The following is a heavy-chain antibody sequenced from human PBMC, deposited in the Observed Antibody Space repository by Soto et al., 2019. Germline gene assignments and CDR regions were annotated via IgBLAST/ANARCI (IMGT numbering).Heavy chain of an antibody. V-gene: IGHV1-69*06. D-gene: IGHD3-3*01. CDR1: GGTFSSYA. CDR3: ARGFDFWSGYTRHGMDV. J-gene: IGHJ6*02. CDR2: IIPIFGTA. Sequence: QVQLVQSGAEVKKPGSSVKVSCKASGGTFSSYAISWVRQAPGQGLEWMGGIIPIFGTANYAQKFQGRVTITADNSTSTAYMELSSLRSEDTAVYYCARGFDFWSGYTRHGMDVWGQGTTVTVSS.